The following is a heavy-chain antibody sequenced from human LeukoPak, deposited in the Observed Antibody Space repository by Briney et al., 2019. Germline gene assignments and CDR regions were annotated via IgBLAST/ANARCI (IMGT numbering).Heavy chain of an antibody. V-gene: IGHV4-31*03. CDR1: GGSISSGGYY. Sequence: SQTLSLTCTVSGGSISSGGYYWIWIRQHPGKGLKWIVYIYYSGSTYYNPSLKSRVTISVDTSKIQFSLKLSSVTAADTAVYYCARVREERITMVRGVPSYIDYWGEGKLVSVSS. CDR2: IYYSGST. CDR3: ARVREERITMVRGVPSYIDY. J-gene: IGHJ4*02. D-gene: IGHD3-10*01.